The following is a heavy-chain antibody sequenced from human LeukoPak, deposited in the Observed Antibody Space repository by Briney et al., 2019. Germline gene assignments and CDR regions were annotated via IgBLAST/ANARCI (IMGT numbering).Heavy chain of an antibody. J-gene: IGHJ4*02. D-gene: IGHD2-15*01. CDR2: ISYDGSNK. V-gene: IGHV3-30*18. Sequence: GGSLRLSCAASGFTFSSYGVHWVRQAPGKGLEWVAVISYDGSNKYYADSVKGRFTISRDNSKNTLYLQMNSLRAEATAVYYCAKVLPRHCSGGSCYYFDYWGQGTLVTVSS. CDR1: GFTFSSYG. CDR3: AKVLPRHCSGGSCYYFDY.